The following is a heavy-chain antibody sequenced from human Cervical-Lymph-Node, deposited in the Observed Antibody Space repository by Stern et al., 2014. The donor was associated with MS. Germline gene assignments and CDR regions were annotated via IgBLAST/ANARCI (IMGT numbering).Heavy chain of an antibody. CDR1: GGSISSAEYY. CDR3: SRDADGYSLVFGY. V-gene: IGHV4-30-4*01. Sequence: QVQLVESGPGLVKPSQTLSLTCAVSGGSISSAEYYWSLIRQSPGKGLEWIGYIHNSGTTYYTPSLKSRVTISVDTSKNQFSLKLRSVTAADTAVYYCSRDADGYSLVFGYWGRGTLVTVSS. J-gene: IGHJ4*02. CDR2: IHNSGTT. D-gene: IGHD5-24*01.